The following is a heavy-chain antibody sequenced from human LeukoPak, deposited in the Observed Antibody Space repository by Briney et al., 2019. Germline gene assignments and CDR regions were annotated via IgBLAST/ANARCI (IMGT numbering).Heavy chain of an antibody. D-gene: IGHD1-26*01. Sequence: GGSLRLSCAASGFTFDDYAIHWVRQAPGKGLEWVSGISWNSGSIGYADSVKGRFTISRDNAKNSLYLQMSSLRAEDTALYYCAKDNSYYPHAIDCWGQGTLVTVSS. CDR2: ISWNSGSI. CDR1: GFTFDDYA. CDR3: AKDNSYYPHAIDC. J-gene: IGHJ4*02. V-gene: IGHV3-9*01.